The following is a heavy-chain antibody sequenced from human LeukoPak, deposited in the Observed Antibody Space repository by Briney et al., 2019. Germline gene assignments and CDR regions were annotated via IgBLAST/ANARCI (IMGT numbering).Heavy chain of an antibody. V-gene: IGHV3-23*01. CDR2: ITDTGDAT. Sequence: GGSLRLSCAASGFTFKNFAMAWVRQAPGKRLEWVASITDTGDATGYPESVKGRFTISRDNSQGTVWLQMNSLRAEDTAIYYCAKSDCGSDGCKLYNYWAQGTQVTVSS. D-gene: IGHD2-21*01. CDR3: AKSDCGSDGCKLYNY. CDR1: GFTFKNFA. J-gene: IGHJ4*02.